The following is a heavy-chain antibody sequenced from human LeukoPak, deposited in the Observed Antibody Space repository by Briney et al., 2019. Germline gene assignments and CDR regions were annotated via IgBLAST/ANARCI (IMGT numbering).Heavy chain of an antibody. CDR3: ATPSGASGWYGWFDP. D-gene: IGHD6-19*01. Sequence: SVKVSCKASGGTFSSYAISWVRQAPGQGLERMGGIIPIFGTANYAQKFQGRVTITADESTSTAYMELSSLRSEDTAVYYCATPSGASGWYGWFDPWGQGTLVTVSS. J-gene: IGHJ5*02. CDR2: IIPIFGTA. V-gene: IGHV1-69*01. CDR1: GGTFSSYA.